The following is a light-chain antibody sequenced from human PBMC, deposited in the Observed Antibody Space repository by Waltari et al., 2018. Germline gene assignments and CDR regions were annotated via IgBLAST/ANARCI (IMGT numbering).Light chain of an antibody. Sequence: EIVLTQSPGTLSLSPGERATLSCRASQSVSSSYLAWYQQKPGQAPRLLIYGASSRATGIPDRFSGSGSGTDFTLTISRLDPEDFAVYYCQHYGSSPLTFGGGTKVEIK. CDR1: QSVSSSY. J-gene: IGKJ4*01. CDR2: GAS. V-gene: IGKV3-20*01. CDR3: QHYGSSPLT.